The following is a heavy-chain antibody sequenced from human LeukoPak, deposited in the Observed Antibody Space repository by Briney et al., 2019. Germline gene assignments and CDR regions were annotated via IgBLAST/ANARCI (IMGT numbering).Heavy chain of an antibody. J-gene: IGHJ3*02. D-gene: IGHD3-16*01. V-gene: IGHV1-46*01. CDR3: ARGRILGVVTNLDAFDI. Sequence: ASVKVSCKASGGTFSSYAISWVRQAPGQGLEWMGWINPSGGSTSYAQKFQGRVTMTRDTSTSTVYMELSSLRSEDTAVYYCARGRILGVVTNLDAFDIWGQGTMVTVSS. CDR2: INPSGGST. CDR1: GGTFSSYA.